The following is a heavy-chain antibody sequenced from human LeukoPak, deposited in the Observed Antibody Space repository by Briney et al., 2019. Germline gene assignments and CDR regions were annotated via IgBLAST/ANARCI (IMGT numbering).Heavy chain of an antibody. V-gene: IGHV3-30-3*01. D-gene: IGHD5-18*01. CDR1: GFTFSSYA. CDR2: ISYDGSNK. J-gene: IGHJ4*02. Sequence: GGSLRLSCAASGFTFSSYAMSWVRQAPGKGLEWVAVISYDGSNKYYADSVKGRFTISRDNSKNTLYLQMNSLRAEDTAVYYCARDTDTAMVTSTNWGQGTLVTVSS. CDR3: ARDTDTAMVTSTN.